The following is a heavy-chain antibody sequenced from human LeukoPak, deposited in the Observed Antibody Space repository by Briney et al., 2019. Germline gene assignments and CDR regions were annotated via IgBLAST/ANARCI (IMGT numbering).Heavy chain of an antibody. CDR3: ARVDTAMGREDRGYFDY. V-gene: IGHV3-30*04. Sequence: PGGSLRLSCAASGFTFSSYAMHWVRQAPGKGLEWVAVISYDGSNKYYADSVKGRFTISRDNSKNTLYLQMNSLRAEDTAVYYCARVDTAMGREDRGYFDYWGQGTLVTVSS. CDR2: ISYDGSNK. J-gene: IGHJ4*02. D-gene: IGHD5-18*01. CDR1: GFTFSSYA.